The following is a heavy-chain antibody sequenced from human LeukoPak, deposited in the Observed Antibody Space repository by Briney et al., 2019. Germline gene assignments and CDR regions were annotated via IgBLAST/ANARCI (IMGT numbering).Heavy chain of an antibody. CDR2: TYYRSKWYD. CDR3: ARGFSSRRAFDI. D-gene: IGHD6-13*01. V-gene: IGHV6-1*01. CDR1: GDSVSSNSAA. J-gene: IGHJ3*02. Sequence: SQTLSLTCAISGDSVSSNSAAWNWVRQSPSRGLEWLGRTYYRSKWYDDYAVSVKGRITINPDTSKNQFSLHLNSVTPEDTAVYYCARGFSSRRAFDIWGQGTMVTVSS.